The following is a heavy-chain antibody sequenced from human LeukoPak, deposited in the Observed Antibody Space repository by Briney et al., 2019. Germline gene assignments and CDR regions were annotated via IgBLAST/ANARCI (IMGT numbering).Heavy chain of an antibody. CDR3: ARAVPDQFDSSGHEPDY. V-gene: IGHV3-30-3*01. J-gene: IGHJ4*02. CDR2: ISYDGSNK. CDR1: GFTFSSYA. Sequence: GGSLRLSCAASGFTFSSYAMHWVRQAPGKGLEWVAVISYDGSNKYYADSVKGRFTISRDNSKNTLYLQMNSLRAEDTAVYYCARAVPDQFDSSGHEPDYWGQGTLVTVSS. D-gene: IGHD3-22*01.